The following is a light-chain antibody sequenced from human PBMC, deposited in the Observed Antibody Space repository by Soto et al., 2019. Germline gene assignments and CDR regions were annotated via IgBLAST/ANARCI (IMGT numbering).Light chain of an antibody. Sequence: DIQMTQSPSSVSASVGDRVTITCRASQGISNFLAWYQQKPGKVPKVLIYAASTLQPGVPSRFSGSGSGTDFTLTINSLQPDDIATYYCQNYDSAPITFGQGTRWRL. J-gene: IGKJ5*01. CDR3: QNYDSAPIT. V-gene: IGKV1-27*01. CDR2: AAS. CDR1: QGISNF.